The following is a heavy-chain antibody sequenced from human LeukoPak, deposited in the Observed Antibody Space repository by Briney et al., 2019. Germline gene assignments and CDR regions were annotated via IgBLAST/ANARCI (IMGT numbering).Heavy chain of an antibody. CDR1: GGSFSGYY. CDR2: INHSGST. Sequence: SETLSLTCAVYGGSFSGYYWSWIRQPPGKGLEWIGEINHSGSTNYNPSLKSRVTISVDTSKNQLSLKLSSVTAADTAVYYCARAGRDGYNRLDYWGQGTLVTVSS. D-gene: IGHD5-24*01. CDR3: ARAGRDGYNRLDY. V-gene: IGHV4-34*01. J-gene: IGHJ4*02.